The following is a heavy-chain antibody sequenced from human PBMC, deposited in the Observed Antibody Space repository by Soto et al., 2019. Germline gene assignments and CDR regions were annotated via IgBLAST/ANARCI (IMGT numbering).Heavy chain of an antibody. CDR2: ISGSGGST. J-gene: IGHJ6*02. CDR1: GLTVSHNY. V-gene: IGHV3-23*01. CDR3: AKGTLWDSSSWYDRGNYYGMDV. Sequence: PAGSLRISCVASGLTVSHNYMACVSQAPGKGLEWVSAISGSGGSTYYADSVKGRFTISRDNSKNTLYLQMNSLRAEDTAVYYCAKGTLWDSSSWYDRGNYYGMDVWCQGTTFTVSS. D-gene: IGHD6-13*01.